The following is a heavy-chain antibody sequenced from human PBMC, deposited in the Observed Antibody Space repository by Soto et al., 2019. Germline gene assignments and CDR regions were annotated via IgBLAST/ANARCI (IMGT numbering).Heavy chain of an antibody. CDR2: ISHNGGST. V-gene: IGHV3-64*02. J-gene: IGHJ4*02. D-gene: IGHD1-26*01. CDR3: ATAETIVRAPFDY. Sequence: GGSLRLSCAASGFTFSSYAMHWVRQAPGKGLEYVSSISHNGGSTYYADSVKGRFSISRDNSKNTLYLQMGSLRAEDMAVYYCATAETIVRAPFDYWGQGTLVTVSS. CDR1: GFTFSSYA.